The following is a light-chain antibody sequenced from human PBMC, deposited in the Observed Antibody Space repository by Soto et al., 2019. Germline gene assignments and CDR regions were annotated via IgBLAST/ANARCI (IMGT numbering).Light chain of an antibody. CDR3: KHTSHPLPT. J-gene: IGKJ1*01. CDR2: VAP. CDR1: QNIETY. Sequence: TQSEAALSSSEGYSVAITGRAIQNIETYLNWYQVKPGQAPQLLIYVAPGFQGEVPYYFSGSGSGTDFTLNISSLQAEDFGTYYSKHTSHPLPTFGQGT. V-gene: IGKV1-39*01.